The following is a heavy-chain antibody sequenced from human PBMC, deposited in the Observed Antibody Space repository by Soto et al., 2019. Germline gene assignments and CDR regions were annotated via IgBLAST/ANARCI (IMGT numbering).Heavy chain of an antibody. Sequence: GVPVEPSSKAPGYAFTSYSRRWACHATGQRLEWMGWINAGNGNTKYSQKFQGRVTITRDTSASTAYMELSSLRSEDTAVYYCAREVAQLERRYEPYLDYWRQRSLVTVSS. V-gene: IGHV1-3*01. CDR1: GYAFTSYS. CDR2: INAGNGNT. CDR3: AREVAQLERRYEPYLDY. J-gene: IGHJ4*02. D-gene: IGHD1-1*01.